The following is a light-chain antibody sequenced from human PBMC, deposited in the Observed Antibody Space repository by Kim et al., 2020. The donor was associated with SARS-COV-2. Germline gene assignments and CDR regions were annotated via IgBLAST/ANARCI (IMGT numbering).Light chain of an antibody. V-gene: IGKV1-6*01. CDR1: QGIRND. CDR2: AAS. Sequence: ASVEDRVTITCRASQGIRNDLGWYQQKPGKAPKLLIYAASSLQSGVPSRFSGSGSGTDFTLTISSLQPEDFATYYCLQDYNYPPTFGQGTKVDIK. J-gene: IGKJ1*01. CDR3: LQDYNYPPT.